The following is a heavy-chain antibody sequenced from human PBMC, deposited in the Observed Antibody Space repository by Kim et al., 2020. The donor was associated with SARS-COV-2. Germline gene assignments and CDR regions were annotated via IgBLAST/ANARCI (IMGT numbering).Heavy chain of an antibody. V-gene: IGHV4-59*08. D-gene: IGHD2-2*01. J-gene: IGHJ6*02. Sequence: SETLSLTCTVSGGSISSYYWSWIRQPPGKGLEWIGYIYYSGSTNYNPSLKSRVTISVDTSKNQFSLKLSSVTAADTAVYYCARLVVPAATNDGMYYGMDVWGQGTTVTVSS. CDR3: ARLVVPAATNDGMYYGMDV. CDR2: IYYSGST. CDR1: GGSISSYY.